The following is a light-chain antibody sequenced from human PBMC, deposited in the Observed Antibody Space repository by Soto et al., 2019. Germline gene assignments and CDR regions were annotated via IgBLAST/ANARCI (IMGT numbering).Light chain of an antibody. CDR3: QTWCTGIL. CDR2: LNSDGRH. J-gene: IGLJ2*01. CDR1: SGHSSYA. Sequence: QPVLTQSPSASASLGASVKLTCTLSSGHSSYAIAWHQQQPEKGPRYLMKLNSDGRHSKGDGIPDRFSGSSSGAERYLTISSLQSEDEADYYCQTWCTGILFGGGTKLTVL. V-gene: IGLV4-69*01.